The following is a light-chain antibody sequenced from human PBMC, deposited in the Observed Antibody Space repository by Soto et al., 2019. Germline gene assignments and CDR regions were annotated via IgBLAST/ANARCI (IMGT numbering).Light chain of an antibody. J-gene: IGLJ2*01. Sequence: QSALTQPASVSGSPGQLITISCTGTSSDVGGYNYVSWYQQHPGKAPKLMIYEVSNRPSGVSNRFSGSKSGNTASLTISGLQAEDEAEYYCSSYTSSSTLVFGGGTKLTVL. CDR3: SSYTSSSTLV. V-gene: IGLV2-14*01. CDR2: EVS. CDR1: SSDVGGYNY.